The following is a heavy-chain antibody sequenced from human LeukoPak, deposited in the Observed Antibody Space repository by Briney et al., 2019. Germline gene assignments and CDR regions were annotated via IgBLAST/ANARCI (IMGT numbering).Heavy chain of an antibody. J-gene: IGHJ4*02. V-gene: IGHV2-70*01. CDR2: IDWDDDK. D-gene: IGHD3-22*01. CDR3: PLRNHFDRGGYLYYLDS. Sequence: SGPTLGLPSAAPAVTCSFSGLSRIPSGMRVSWIRQPPGKALKWLALIDWDDDKYSSTSLKTRLTLSKQTSKNMAVLTTTNMDPVHTPTYSWPLRNHFDRGGYLYYLDSWGQGTLVTVSS. CDR1: GLSRIPSGMR.